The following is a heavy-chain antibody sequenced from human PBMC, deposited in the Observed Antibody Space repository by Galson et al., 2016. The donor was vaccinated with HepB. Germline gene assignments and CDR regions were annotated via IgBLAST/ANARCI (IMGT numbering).Heavy chain of an antibody. CDR3: VRDSQINWFYL. Sequence: ETLSLTCVVSGDSINSRNWWSWVRQPPGMGLEWIGEIYHSGSTNYSPSLKSRVAISVDKTKNHFSLGLTSVTAADTAVYFCVRDSQINWFYLWGQGTRVTVSS. J-gene: IGHJ5*02. CDR2: IYHSGST. CDR1: GDSINSRNW. V-gene: IGHV4-4*01.